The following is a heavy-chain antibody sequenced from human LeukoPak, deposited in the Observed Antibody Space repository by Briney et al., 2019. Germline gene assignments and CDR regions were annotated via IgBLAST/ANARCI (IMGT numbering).Heavy chain of an antibody. CDR1: GFTFSSYA. J-gene: IGHJ4*02. CDR3: AKLPVVATPSYLDY. D-gene: IGHD2-2*01. CDR2: ISGSGGST. Sequence: QAGGSLRLSCAASGFTFSSYAMSWVRQAPGKGLEWVSAISGSGGSTYYADSVKGRFTISRDNSKNTLYLQMNSLRAEDTAVYYCAKLPVVATPSYLDYWGQGTLVTVSS. V-gene: IGHV3-23*01.